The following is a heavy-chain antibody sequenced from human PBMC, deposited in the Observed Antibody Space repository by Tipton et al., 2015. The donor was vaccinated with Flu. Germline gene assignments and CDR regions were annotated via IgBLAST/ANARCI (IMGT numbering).Heavy chain of an antibody. V-gene: IGHV4-59*01. CDR1: GGSINRYY. Sequence: LRLSCTVSGGSINRYYWSWVRQPPGKGLEWMGNIYYSGSTNYNPSLKSRVTISVDTSKNQFSLKLSSVTAADTAVYYCARDLGRPHSTRGNYYYGMDVWGQGTTVTVSS. J-gene: IGHJ6*02. CDR3: ARDLGRPHSTRGNYYYGMDV. D-gene: IGHD2-2*01. CDR2: IYYSGST.